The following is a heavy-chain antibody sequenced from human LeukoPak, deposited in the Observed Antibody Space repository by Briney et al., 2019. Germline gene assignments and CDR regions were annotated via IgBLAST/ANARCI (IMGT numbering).Heavy chain of an antibody. CDR1: GGTFSSYA. J-gene: IGHJ4*02. V-gene: IGHV1-2*02. CDR3: ARGLESGSLPFDY. CDR2: INPNSGGT. Sequence: ASVKVSCKASGGTFSSYAISWVRQAPGQGLEWMGWINPNSGGTNYAQKSQGRVTMTRDTSISTAYMELSRLRSDDTAVYYCARGLESGSLPFDYWGQGTLVTVSS. D-gene: IGHD1-26*01.